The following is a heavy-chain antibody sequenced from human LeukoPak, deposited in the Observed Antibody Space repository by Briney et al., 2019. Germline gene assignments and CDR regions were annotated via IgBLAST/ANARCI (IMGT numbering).Heavy chain of an antibody. V-gene: IGHV4-61*01. J-gene: IGHJ3*02. CDR3: ARDARYYDSSGYYAFDI. CDR1: GGSVSSGSYY. D-gene: IGHD3-22*01. CDR2: IYYSGST. Sequence: SETLSLTCTVSGGSVSSGSYYWSWIRQPPGKGLEWIGYIYYSGSTTYNPSLKSRVTISVDKSKNQFSRKLSSVTAADTAVYYCARDARYYDSSGYYAFDIWGQGTMVTVSS.